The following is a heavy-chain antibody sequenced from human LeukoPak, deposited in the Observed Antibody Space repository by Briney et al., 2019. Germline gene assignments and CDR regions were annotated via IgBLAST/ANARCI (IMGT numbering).Heavy chain of an antibody. CDR1: GFTFSSFD. J-gene: IGHJ3*02. V-gene: IGHV3-23*01. CDR3: ARDLVGTGAFDM. CDR2: SGSNT. Sequence: GGSLRLSCAASGFTFSSFDMTWVRQAPGKGLEWVSVSGSNTYYADSVKGRFTISRDNSKNTLSLQMNSLRVEDTAVYYCARDLVGTGAFDMWGQGTMVTVSS. D-gene: IGHD2-21*02.